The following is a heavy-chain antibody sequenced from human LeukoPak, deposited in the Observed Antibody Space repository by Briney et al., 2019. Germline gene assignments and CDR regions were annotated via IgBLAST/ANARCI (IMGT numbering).Heavy chain of an antibody. Sequence: GASVNVSCKASGGTFSIYAISWVRQAPGQGLEWMGGIIPIFGTANYAQKFQGRVTITADESTSTAYMELSSLRSEDTAVYYCARGRDSSSGPPNFDYWAQEPLVTVSS. CDR3: ARGRDSSSGPPNFDY. V-gene: IGHV1-69*01. J-gene: IGHJ4*02. CDR1: GGTFSIYA. D-gene: IGHD6-13*01. CDR2: IIPIFGTA.